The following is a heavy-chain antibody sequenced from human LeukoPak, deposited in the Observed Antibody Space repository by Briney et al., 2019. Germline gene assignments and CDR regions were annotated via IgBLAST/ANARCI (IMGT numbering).Heavy chain of an antibody. J-gene: IGHJ4*02. V-gene: IGHV4-59*01. CDR3: ARGSSPLYGDYDGY. Sequence: PSETLSLTCTVSGGSISSYYWSWIRQPPGKGLERIGYIYYSGSTNYNPSLKSRVTISVDTSKNQLSLKLSSVTAADTAVYYCARGSSPLYGDYDGYWGQGTLVTVSS. D-gene: IGHD4-17*01. CDR1: GGSISSYY. CDR2: IYYSGST.